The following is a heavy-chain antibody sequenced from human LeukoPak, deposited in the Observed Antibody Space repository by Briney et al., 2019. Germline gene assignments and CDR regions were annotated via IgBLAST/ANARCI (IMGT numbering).Heavy chain of an antibody. D-gene: IGHD3-9*01. CDR3: ARGAARRYFDWSPLYYYMDV. CDR2: ISAYNGNT. CDR1: GYTFTSYG. Sequence: ASVKVSCKASGYTFTSYGISWVRQAPGQGLEWMGWISAYNGNTNYAQKFQGRVTITADESTSTAYMELSSLRSEDTAVYYCARGAARRYFDWSPLYYYMDVWGKGTTVTISS. J-gene: IGHJ6*03. V-gene: IGHV1-18*01.